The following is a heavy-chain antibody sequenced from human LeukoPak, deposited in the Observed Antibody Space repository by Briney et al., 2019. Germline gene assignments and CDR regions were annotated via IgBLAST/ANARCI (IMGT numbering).Heavy chain of an antibody. Sequence: PGGSLRLSCATSGFTFSIYGMHWVRQAPGKGLEWVAVIWYDESNKYYVDSVKGRFTISRDNSKNTLYLQMNSLRAEDTAVYYCAKDLGGIAVAGLSHTFDYWGQGTLVTVSS. CDR3: AKDLGGIAVAGLSHTFDY. CDR1: GFTFSIYG. D-gene: IGHD6-19*01. J-gene: IGHJ4*02. V-gene: IGHV3-30*02. CDR2: IWYDESNK.